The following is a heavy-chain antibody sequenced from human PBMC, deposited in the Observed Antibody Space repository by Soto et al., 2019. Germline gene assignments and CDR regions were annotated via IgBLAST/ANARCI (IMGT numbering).Heavy chain of an antibody. V-gene: IGHV1-69*01. J-gene: IGHJ6*02. Sequence: QVQLVQSGAEVKKPGSSVKVSCKASGGTFSSYAISWVRQAPGQGLEWMGGIIPISGTANYAQKFQGRVTITADESTSTADMELSSLRSEDMAVYYCARSQGSSTSLEIYYYYYYGMDVWGQGTTVTVSS. CDR1: GGTFSSYA. D-gene: IGHD2-2*01. CDR3: ARSQGSSTSLEIYYYYYYGMDV. CDR2: IIPISGTA.